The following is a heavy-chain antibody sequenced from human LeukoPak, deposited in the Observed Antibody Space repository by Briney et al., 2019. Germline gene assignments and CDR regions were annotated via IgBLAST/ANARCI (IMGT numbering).Heavy chain of an antibody. D-gene: IGHD2-2*01. Sequence: SETLSLTCAVYGGSFRGYYWSWIRQPPGKGLEWIGEINHSGSTNYNPSLKSRVTISVDTSKNQFSLELSSVTAADTAVYYCARGKYCSSTSCYGWFDPWGQGTLVTVSS. V-gene: IGHV4-34*01. CDR3: ARGKYCSSTSCYGWFDP. CDR1: GGSFRGYY. J-gene: IGHJ5*02. CDR2: INHSGST.